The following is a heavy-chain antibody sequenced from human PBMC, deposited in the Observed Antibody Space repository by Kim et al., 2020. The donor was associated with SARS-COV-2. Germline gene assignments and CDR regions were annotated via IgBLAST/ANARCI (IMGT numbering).Heavy chain of an antibody. J-gene: IGHJ6*02. V-gene: IGHV1-3*01. D-gene: IGHD6-13*01. Sequence: QKFQGRVTITRDTSASTAYMELSSLRSEDTAVYYCARAGSSSLFYYGMDVWGQGTTVTVSS. CDR3: ARAGSSSLFYYGMDV.